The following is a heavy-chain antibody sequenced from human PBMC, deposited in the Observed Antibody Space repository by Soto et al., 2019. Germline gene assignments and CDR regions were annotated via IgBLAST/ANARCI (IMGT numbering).Heavy chain of an antibody. J-gene: IGHJ5*02. CDR1: GASIAGGSYY. CDR2: IPSRGRP. V-gene: IGHV4-30-4*01. Sequence: SGTLFLTCSVSGASIAGGSYYWSWVRQPPGKGLEWIGYIPSRGRPFYNPSLTSRGTISADSSKNQLSLQLTSVTAADTAVYYCVRDQYSGYDFALWGQGNLVTVSS. D-gene: IGHD5-12*01. CDR3: VRDQYSGYDFAL.